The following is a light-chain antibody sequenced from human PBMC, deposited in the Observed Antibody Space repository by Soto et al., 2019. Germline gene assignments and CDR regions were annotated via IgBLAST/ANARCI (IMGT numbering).Light chain of an antibody. CDR1: NSDVGAYSY. V-gene: IGLV2-14*03. J-gene: IGLJ1*01. CDR2: DVG. CDR3: SSYTAFTTYV. Sequence: QSALTQPASVSGSPGQSITISCTGTNSDVGAYSYVSWYQQYPGKAPKLLIYDVGARPSGISDRFSGSKSGNTASLTISGLQAEDEADYYCSSYTAFTTYVFGSGTKLTLL.